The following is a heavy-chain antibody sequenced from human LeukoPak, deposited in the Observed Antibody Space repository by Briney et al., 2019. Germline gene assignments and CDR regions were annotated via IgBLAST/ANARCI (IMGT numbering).Heavy chain of an antibody. CDR1: GGSISSSSYY. CDR2: IYYSGST. V-gene: IGHV4-39*07. J-gene: IGHJ5*02. D-gene: IGHD2/OR15-2a*01. Sequence: PSETLSLTCTVSGGSISSSSYYWGWIRQPPGTGLEWIGSIYYSGSTYYNPSLKSRVTISVDTSKNQFSLKLSSVTAADTAVYYCARDLVKFDPWGQGTLVTVTS. CDR3: ARDLVKFDP.